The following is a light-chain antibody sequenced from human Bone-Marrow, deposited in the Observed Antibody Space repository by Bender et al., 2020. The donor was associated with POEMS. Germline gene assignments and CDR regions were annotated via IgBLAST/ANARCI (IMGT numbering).Light chain of an antibody. V-gene: IGLV3-21*02. CDR1: NVGRKQ. CDR3: HVWNNRGDRHE. J-gene: IGLJ3*02. Sequence: SYFLTHPPSFSFSPLYTSIITFGGSNVGRKQVHWYQQKAGQAPVVVVYDNTDRPSGIPERFSGSRSANTATLTISRVEAGDEADYYCHVWNNRGDRHEFGGGTKLTVL. CDR2: DNT.